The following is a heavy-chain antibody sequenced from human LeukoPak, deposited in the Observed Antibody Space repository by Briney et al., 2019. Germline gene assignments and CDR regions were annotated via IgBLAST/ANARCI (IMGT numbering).Heavy chain of an antibody. V-gene: IGHV3-21*01. Sequence: PGGSLRLSCAASGFTFSSYSMNWVRQAPGKGLEWVSSISSSSSYIYYADSVKGRFTISRDNAKNSLYLQMNSLRAEDTAVYYCAREYGSGSYPKTFDYWGQGTLVTVSS. CDR3: AREYGSGSYPKTFDY. D-gene: IGHD3-10*01. CDR1: GFTFSSYS. J-gene: IGHJ4*02. CDR2: ISSSSSYI.